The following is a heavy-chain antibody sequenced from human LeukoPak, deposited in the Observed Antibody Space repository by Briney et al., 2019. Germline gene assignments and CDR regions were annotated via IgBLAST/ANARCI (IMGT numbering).Heavy chain of an antibody. CDR3: ARLHPLSSGRYHDY. CDR1: GYTVTSYG. V-gene: IGHV1-18*01. CDR2: ISGYNGDT. Sequence: SVKVSCKTSGYTVTSYGINWVRQAPGQGLEWMGWISGYNGDTNSAQKLQGRGTMTTDTSTSTAYMELRSLRSDDTAMYYCARLHPLSSGRYHDYWGQGTLVTVSS. D-gene: IGHD1-26*01. J-gene: IGHJ4*02.